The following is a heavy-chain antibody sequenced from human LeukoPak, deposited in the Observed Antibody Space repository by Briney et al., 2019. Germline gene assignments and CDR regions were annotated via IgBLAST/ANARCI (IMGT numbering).Heavy chain of an antibody. CDR1: GYTFSTYY. J-gene: IGHJ4*02. CDR3: SRDLGGSYFDY. V-gene: IGHV1-46*01. D-gene: IGHD1-26*01. Sequence: ASVKVSCKASGYTFSTYYMHWVRQAPGQGLEWMGVINPSGGRTTYAQKFQGRVTMTTDTSTSTVYMQLSSLRSEDTAVYYCSRDLGGSYFDYWGQGTLVTVSS. CDR2: INPSGGRT.